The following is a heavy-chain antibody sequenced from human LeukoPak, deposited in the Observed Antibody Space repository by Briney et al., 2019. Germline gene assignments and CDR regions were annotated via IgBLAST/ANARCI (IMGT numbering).Heavy chain of an antibody. CDR2: IAGGDDR. CDR1: GFIFSPYA. D-gene: IGHD2-2*01. V-gene: IGHV3-23*01. Sequence: GGSLRLSCAASGFIFSPYAMSWVRQAPGKGLEWVAGIAGGDDRFYADSVKGRFSISRDNSKNTVDLQMNSLRVEDTAVYYCAKGGRVHIVVVPAAIAEWGQGTLVTVSS. J-gene: IGHJ4*02. CDR3: AKGGRVHIVVVPAAIAE.